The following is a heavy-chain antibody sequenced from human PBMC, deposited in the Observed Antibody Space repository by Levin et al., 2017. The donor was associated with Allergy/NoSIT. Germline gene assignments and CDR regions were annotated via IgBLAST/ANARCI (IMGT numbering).Heavy chain of an antibody. CDR2: ISSTGSTI. D-gene: IGHD3-3*01. Sequence: GESLKISCAASGFTFSSYEMNWVRRAPGKGLEWVSYISSTGSTIYSADSVKGRFIISRDNAKNSLYLHMNSLRAEDTAVYYCARQLGNFWSGYNYSDYWGQGTLVTVSS. CDR1: GFTFSSYE. CDR3: ARQLGNFWSGYNYSDY. V-gene: IGHV3-48*03. J-gene: IGHJ4*02.